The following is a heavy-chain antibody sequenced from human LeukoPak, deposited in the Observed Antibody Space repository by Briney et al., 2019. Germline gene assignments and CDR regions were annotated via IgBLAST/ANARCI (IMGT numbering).Heavy chain of an antibody. CDR1: GYSFTSYW. D-gene: IGHD3-10*01. Sequence: RGESLKISCKGSGYSFTSYWISWVRQMPGKGLEWMGRIDPSDSYTNYSPSFQGHVTISADKSISTAYLQWSSLKASDTAMYYCARLLGYYGSGSYSPYFDYWGQGTLVTVSS. J-gene: IGHJ4*02. CDR2: IDPSDSYT. V-gene: IGHV5-10-1*01. CDR3: ARLLGYYGSGSYSPYFDY.